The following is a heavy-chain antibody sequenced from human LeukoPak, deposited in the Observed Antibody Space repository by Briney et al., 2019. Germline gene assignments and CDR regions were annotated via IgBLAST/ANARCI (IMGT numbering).Heavy chain of an antibody. V-gene: IGHV1-24*01. CDR1: GYTLTELS. CDR2: FDPEDGET. J-gene: IGHJ3*02. CDR3: ATDTIAAHAFDI. D-gene: IGHD3-9*01. Sequence: ASVKVSCKVSGYTLTELSMHWVRQAPGKGLEWMGGFDPEDGETIYAQKFQGRVTMTEDTSTDTAYMELSSLRSEGTAVYYCATDTIAAHAFDIWGQGTMVTVSS.